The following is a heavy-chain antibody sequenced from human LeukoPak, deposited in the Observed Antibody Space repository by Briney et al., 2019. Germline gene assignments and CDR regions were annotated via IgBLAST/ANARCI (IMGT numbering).Heavy chain of an antibody. CDR2: IYYSGST. J-gene: IGHJ4*02. V-gene: IGHV4-59*01. D-gene: IGHD4-17*01. CDR1: GGSISSYY. Sequence: SETLSLTCNISGGSISSYYWNWIRQPPGKGLEWIGYIYYSGSTNCNPSLKSRVTMSVDTSRNQFSLNLTSVTAADTAMYYCARSYGDYINFDYWGQGILVTVSS. CDR3: ARSYGDYINFDY.